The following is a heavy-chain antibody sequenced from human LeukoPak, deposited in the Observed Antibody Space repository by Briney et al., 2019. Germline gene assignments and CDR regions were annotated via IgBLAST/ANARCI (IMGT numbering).Heavy chain of an antibody. CDR3: ARDKAAPDY. J-gene: IGHJ4*02. V-gene: IGHV3-7*01. D-gene: IGHD6-6*01. CDR2: INQDGSEK. Sequence: GGSLRLSCEASGFTLKTYWMSWVRQAPGKGLEWVANINQDGSEKYYVDSVKGRFTISRDNAKNSLYLQMNSLRAEDTAVYYCARDKAAPDYWGQGTLVTVSS. CDR1: GFTLKTYW.